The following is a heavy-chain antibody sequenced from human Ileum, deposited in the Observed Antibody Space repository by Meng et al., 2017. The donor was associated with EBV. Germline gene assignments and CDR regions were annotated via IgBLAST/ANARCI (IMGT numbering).Heavy chain of an antibody. V-gene: IGHV4-30-4*01. Sequence: QVHLQESGPGLVKPSQTLSLTGTVPGDTLFNGGHYWTWLRQPPGKGLEWIGYIFYTGSTYYNPSLKSRVTISLDLSKNQFSLNLTSVTAADTAVYYCARDSNGDYGWVDPWGQGTLVTVSS. J-gene: IGHJ5*02. D-gene: IGHD4-17*01. CDR1: GDTLFNGGHY. CDR3: ARDSNGDYGWVDP. CDR2: IFYTGST.